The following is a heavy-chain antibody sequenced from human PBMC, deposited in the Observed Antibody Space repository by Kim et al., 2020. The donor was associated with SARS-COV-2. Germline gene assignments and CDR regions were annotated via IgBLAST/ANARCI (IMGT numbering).Heavy chain of an antibody. V-gene: IGHV3-49*03. J-gene: IGHJ3*02. CDR3: TRDLGLLLWFGELSNDAFDI. D-gene: IGHD3-10*01. CDR2: IRSKAYGGTT. Sequence: GGSLRLSCTASGFTFGDYAMSWFRQAPGKGLEWVGFIRSKAYGGTTEYAASVKGRFTISRDDSKSIAYLQMNSLKTEDTAVYYCTRDLGLLLWFGELSNDAFDIWGQGTMVTVSS. CDR1: GFTFGDYA.